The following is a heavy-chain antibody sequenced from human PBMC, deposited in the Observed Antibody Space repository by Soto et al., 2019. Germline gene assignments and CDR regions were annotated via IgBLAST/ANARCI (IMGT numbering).Heavy chain of an antibody. CDR3: ARVTLGQLDTYYYYYGMDV. D-gene: IGHD6-13*01. V-gene: IGHV1-69*13. CDR1: GGTFSSYA. CDR2: IIPIFGTA. Sequence: SVKVSCKASGGTFSSYAISWVRQAPGQGLEWMGGIIPIFGTANYAQKFQGRVTITADESTSTAYMELSSLRSEDTAVYYCARVTLGQLDTYYYYYGMDVWGQGTTVTVSS. J-gene: IGHJ6*02.